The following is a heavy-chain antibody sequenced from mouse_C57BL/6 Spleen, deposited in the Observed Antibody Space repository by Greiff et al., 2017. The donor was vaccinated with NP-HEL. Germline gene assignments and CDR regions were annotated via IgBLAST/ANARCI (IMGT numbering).Heavy chain of an antibody. J-gene: IGHJ1*03. D-gene: IGHD2-3*01. CDR2: IYPGSGST. CDR3: AKGLDGYWYFDV. Sequence: VQLQQPGAGLVKPGASVKMSCKASGYTFTSYWITWVKQRPGQGLEWIGDIYPGSGSTNYNEKFKSKATLTVDTSSSTAYMQLSSLTSEDSAVYYCAKGLDGYWYFDVWGTGTTVTVSS. V-gene: IGHV1-55*01. CDR1: GYTFTSYW.